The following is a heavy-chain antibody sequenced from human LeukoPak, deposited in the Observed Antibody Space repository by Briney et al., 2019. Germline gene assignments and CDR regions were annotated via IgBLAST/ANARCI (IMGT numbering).Heavy chain of an antibody. CDR1: GFTFSNYW. Sequence: QPGGSLRLSCAASGFTFSNYWMHWVRQAPGKGLVWVSRINSDGSTTIYADSVKGRFTISRDNAKNTLYLQMNSLRTEDTAVYYCARASTLVIPAAGTASNYYALDVWGQGTTVAVSS. D-gene: IGHD6-13*01. V-gene: IGHV3-74*01. CDR3: ARASTLVIPAAGTASNYYALDV. J-gene: IGHJ6*02. CDR2: INSDGSTT.